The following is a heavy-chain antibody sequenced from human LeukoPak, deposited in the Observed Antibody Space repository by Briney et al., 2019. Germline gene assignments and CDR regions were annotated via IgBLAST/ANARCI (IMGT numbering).Heavy chain of an antibody. D-gene: IGHD5-24*01. V-gene: IGHV3-48*01. CDR2: ISSSSSTI. Sequence: GGSLRLSCVASGFTFSSYSMSWVRQAPGKGLEWVSYISSSSSTIYYADSVKGGFTISRDNAKNSLYLQMNSPRAEDTAVYNCARQDGYAGIDYWGQGTLVTVSS. J-gene: IGHJ4*02. CDR1: GFTFSSYS. CDR3: ARQDGYAGIDY.